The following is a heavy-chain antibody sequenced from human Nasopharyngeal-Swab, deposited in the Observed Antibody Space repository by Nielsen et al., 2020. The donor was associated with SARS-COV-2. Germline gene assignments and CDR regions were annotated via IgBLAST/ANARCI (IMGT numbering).Heavy chain of an antibody. V-gene: IGHV1-3*01. CDR1: GWTFTSYA. Sequence: SVQVTCQASGWTFTSYAMHGLRQSACQRLEWMGWINADNGNTKYPQKFQGRVTNTRDTSATTAYMELSSLRSEDTAVYYCAFVSYDSSGYYYAYWGQGTLVTVSS. D-gene: IGHD3-22*01. CDR3: AFVSYDSSGYYYAY. CDR2: INADNGNT. J-gene: IGHJ4*02.